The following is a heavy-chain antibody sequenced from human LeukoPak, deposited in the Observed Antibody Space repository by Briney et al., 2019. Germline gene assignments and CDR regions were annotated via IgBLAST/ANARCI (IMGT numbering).Heavy chain of an antibody. CDR3: ARHGGPSGPPGMDV. CDR1: GGSISPYF. D-gene: IGHD3-16*01. V-gene: IGHV4-59*08. Sequence: SETLSLTCTVSGGSISPYFWSWIRQPPGKGLEWIAYIYYSGSTNYNPSLKSRVTISVDTSKNQFSLKLSSVTATDTAVYYCARHGGPSGPPGMDVWGQGTAVSVFS. CDR2: IYYSGST. J-gene: IGHJ6*02.